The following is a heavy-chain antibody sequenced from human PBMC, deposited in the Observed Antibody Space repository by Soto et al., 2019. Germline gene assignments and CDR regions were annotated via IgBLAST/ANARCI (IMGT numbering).Heavy chain of an antibody. D-gene: IGHD3-10*01. CDR2: ISYDGSNK. J-gene: IGHJ4*02. CDR1: GFTFSSYA. CDR3: ARDMDYYGSGEFDY. Sequence: GGSLRLSCAASGFTFSSYAMHWVRQAPGKGLEWVAIISYDGSNKYYADSVKGRFTISRDNSKNTLYLQMNSLRAEDTAVYYCARDMDYYGSGEFDYWGQGTLVTVSS. V-gene: IGHV3-30-3*01.